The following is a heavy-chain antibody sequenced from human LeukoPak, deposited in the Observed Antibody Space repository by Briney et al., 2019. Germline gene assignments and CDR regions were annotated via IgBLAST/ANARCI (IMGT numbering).Heavy chain of an antibody. V-gene: IGHV4-39*01. CDR2: IYYSGST. CDR3: ARLNVDIVATIRDY. CDR1: GGSISSSCYY. Sequence: SETLSLTCTVSGGSISSSCYYWGWIRQPPGKGLEWIGSIYYSGSTYYNPSLKSRVTISVDTSKNQFSLKLSSVTAADTAVYYCARLNVDIVATIRDYWGQGTLVTVSS. J-gene: IGHJ4*02. D-gene: IGHD5-12*01.